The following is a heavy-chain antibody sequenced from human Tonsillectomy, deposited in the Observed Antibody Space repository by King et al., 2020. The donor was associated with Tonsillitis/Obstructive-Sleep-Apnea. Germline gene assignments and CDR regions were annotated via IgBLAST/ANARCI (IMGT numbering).Heavy chain of an antibody. V-gene: IGHV4-31*03. J-gene: IGHJ3*02. CDR1: GDSISSGGYY. Sequence: QLQESGPGLVKPSQTLSLTCTVSGDSISSGGYYWSWIRQHPGKGLEWIGYIYDSGSTYYNPSLKSRVTISVDTSKNQFSLKLSSVTAADPAVYYCARGRASHYYDSSLDAFDIWGQGTMVTVSS. CDR3: ARGRASHYYDSSLDAFDI. D-gene: IGHD3-22*01. CDR2: IYDSGST.